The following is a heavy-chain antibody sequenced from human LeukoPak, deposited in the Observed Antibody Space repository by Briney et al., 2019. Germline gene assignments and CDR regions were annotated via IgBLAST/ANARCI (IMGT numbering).Heavy chain of an antibody. V-gene: IGHV3-30*02. D-gene: IGHD3-16*01. J-gene: IGHJ4*02. CDR1: GFTFSNYV. CDR2: IQKDGGSK. Sequence: PGGSLRLSCAASGFTFSNYVMNWVRQAPGKGLEWVTFIQKDGGSKFYADSVKGRFTNSRDNSKKTVYLQMSSLTIEDTAVYYCAKEPGEGGSAFDYWGQGTLVTVYS. CDR3: AKEPGEGGSAFDY.